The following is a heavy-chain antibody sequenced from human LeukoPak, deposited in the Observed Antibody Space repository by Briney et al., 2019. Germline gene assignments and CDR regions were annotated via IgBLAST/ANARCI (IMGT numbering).Heavy chain of an antibody. CDR1: RYTFTTYW. D-gene: IGHD4/OR15-4a*01. Sequence: GESLKISCKGSRYTFTTYWIGWVRQMPGKGLEWMGIIYPDDSDTRYSPSFQAQVTISADKSISTAYLQWSSLKASDTAMYYCARHEGAYAFDMWGQGTMVTVSS. CDR3: ARHEGAYAFDM. CDR2: IYPDDSDT. V-gene: IGHV5-51*01. J-gene: IGHJ3*02.